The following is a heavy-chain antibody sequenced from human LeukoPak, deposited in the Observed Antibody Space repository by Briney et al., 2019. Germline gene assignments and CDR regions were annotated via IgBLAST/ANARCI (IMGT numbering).Heavy chain of an antibody. D-gene: IGHD4-17*01. CDR3: ARDDGAYFSFDS. V-gene: IGHV1-2*02. CDR1: GGTFSSYA. CDR2: IHPNSGGT. Sequence: ASVKVSCKASGGTFSSYAISWVRQAPGQGLEWMGWIHPNSGGTNFAQKFQGRVSMTRDTSVSTAYMELSRLKSDDTAVFYCARDDGAYFSFDSWGQGTLVTVSS. J-gene: IGHJ4*02.